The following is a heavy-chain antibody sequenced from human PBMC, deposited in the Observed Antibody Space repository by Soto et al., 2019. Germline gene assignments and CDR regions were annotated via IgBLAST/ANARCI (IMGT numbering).Heavy chain of an antibody. D-gene: IGHD3-10*01. V-gene: IGHV1-18*01. CDR3: AKDRGYGYRFDR. CDR2: IQTDTGHP. J-gene: IGHJ4*02. CDR1: GYTFLKYG. Sequence: QVQLVQSGPEVKKPGASVTVSCKASGYTFLKYGINWVRQAPGQGLEWMGGIQTDTGHPNVAQKFQDRVTMTTDTSTGTAYMEMRSLGSGDTATYYCAKDRGYGYRFDRWGQGTLVTVSS.